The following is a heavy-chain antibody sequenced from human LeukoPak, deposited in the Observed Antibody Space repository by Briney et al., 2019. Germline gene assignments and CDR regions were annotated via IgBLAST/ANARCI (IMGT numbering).Heavy chain of an antibody. V-gene: IGHV1-18*01. J-gene: IGHJ6*02. CDR2: IGAYNGNT. CDR3: AREKNYGMDV. CDR1: GYTFTSFG. D-gene: IGHD2/OR15-2a*01. Sequence: ASVKVSCKASGYTFTSFGLSWVRPAAGQGLEWTGWIGAYNGNTDYAQKFQGRVTMTTDTSTSTAYMELRSLRSDDTAVYYCAREKNYGMDVWGQGTTVTVSS.